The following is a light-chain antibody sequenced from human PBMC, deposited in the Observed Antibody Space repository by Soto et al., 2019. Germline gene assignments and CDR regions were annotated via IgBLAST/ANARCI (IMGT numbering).Light chain of an antibody. J-gene: IGLJ2*01. CDR2: EGS. CDR3: CSYAGSSTSVV. CDR1: SSDVGSYNL. Sequence: QSALTQPASVSGSPGQSITISCTGTSSDVGSYNLVSWYQQHPGKAPILMIYEGSKRPSGVSNRFSGSKSGNTASLTISGLQAEDEADYYCCSYAGSSTSVVFGGGTQLTVL. V-gene: IGLV2-23*01.